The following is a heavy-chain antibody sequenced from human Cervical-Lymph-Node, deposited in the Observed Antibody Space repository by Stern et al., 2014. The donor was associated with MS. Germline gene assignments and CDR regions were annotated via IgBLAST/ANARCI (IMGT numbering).Heavy chain of an antibody. J-gene: IGHJ4*02. CDR1: GYTFTSYW. CDR3: ARQRYFDY. Sequence: VQLGQSGPEVKRPGESLKISCQASGYTFTSYWIGWVRQMPRKGLEWIAIIFPGGSDIRYSPSFQGQVTISAEKPSSTAYLQWNNLKASDTAIYYCARQRYFDYWGQGTLVTVSS. CDR2: IFPGGSDI. V-gene: IGHV5-51*01.